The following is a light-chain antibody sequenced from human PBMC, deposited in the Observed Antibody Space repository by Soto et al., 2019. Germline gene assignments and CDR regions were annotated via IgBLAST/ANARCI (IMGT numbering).Light chain of an antibody. CDR1: SSNIGNNY. CDR3: GTWDSSLSAGNYV. J-gene: IGLJ1*01. CDR2: DNN. Sequence: QSALTQPPSVSGAPGQRVSISCSGSSSNIGNNYVSWYQQLPGTAPKLLIYDNNKRPSGIPDRFSGSKSGTSATLGITGLQTGDEADYYCGTWDSSLSAGNYVFGTGTKVTVL. V-gene: IGLV1-51*01.